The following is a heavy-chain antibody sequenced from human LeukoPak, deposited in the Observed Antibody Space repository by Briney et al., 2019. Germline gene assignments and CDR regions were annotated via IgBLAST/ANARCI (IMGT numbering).Heavy chain of an antibody. V-gene: IGHV1-2*02. D-gene: IGHD3-16*01. Sequence: ASVKVSCKASGYTFTGYYMHWVRQAPGQGLQWMGWISPNSGGTNYAQKFQGRVTMTRDTSISTAYMELSRLRSDDTAVYYCARAPQVFGGGPFDYWGQGTLVTVSS. J-gene: IGHJ4*02. CDR2: ISPNSGGT. CDR1: GYTFTGYY. CDR3: ARAPQVFGGGPFDY.